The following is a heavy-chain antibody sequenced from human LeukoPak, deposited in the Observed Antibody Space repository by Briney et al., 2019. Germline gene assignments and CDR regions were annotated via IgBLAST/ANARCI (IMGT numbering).Heavy chain of an antibody. V-gene: IGHV3-30-3*01. CDR2: ISYDGSNK. D-gene: IGHD2-21*02. J-gene: IGHJ4*02. CDR3: ARGQRDIVVVTALYYFDY. Sequence: GGSLRLSCAASGFTFSSYAMHWVRQAPGKGLGWVAVISYDGSNKYYADSVKGRFTISRDNSKNTLYVQMNSLRGEDTAVYYCARGQRDIVVVTALYYFDYWGQGTLVTVSS. CDR1: GFTFSSYA.